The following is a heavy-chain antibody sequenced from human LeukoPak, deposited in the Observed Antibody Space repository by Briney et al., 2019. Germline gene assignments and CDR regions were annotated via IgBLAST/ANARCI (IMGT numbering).Heavy chain of an antibody. CDR2: IYTSGST. CDR3: ARGGITMVRGVKFNWFDP. CDR1: GGSISSYY. Sequence: SETLSLTCTVSGGSISSYYWSWIRQPAGKGLEWIGRIYTSGSTNYNPSLKSRVTISVDTSKNQFSLKLSSVTAADTAVYYCARGGITMVRGVKFNWFDPWGQGTLVTVSS. V-gene: IGHV4-4*07. D-gene: IGHD3-10*01. J-gene: IGHJ5*02.